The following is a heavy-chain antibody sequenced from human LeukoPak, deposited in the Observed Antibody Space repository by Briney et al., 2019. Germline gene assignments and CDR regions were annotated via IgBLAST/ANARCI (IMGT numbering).Heavy chain of an antibody. CDR3: ARDLGYYYDSSGYSKDHY. Sequence: GGSLRLSCAASGFTINSYSFNWVRQAPGKGLEWVSSISRSGNDIYYADSVKGRFTISRDNAKNSLYLQMNSLRAEDTAVYYCARDLGYYYDSSGYSKDHYWGQGTLVTVSS. D-gene: IGHD3-22*01. J-gene: IGHJ4*02. CDR2: ISRSGNDI. CDR1: GFTINSYS. V-gene: IGHV3-21*01.